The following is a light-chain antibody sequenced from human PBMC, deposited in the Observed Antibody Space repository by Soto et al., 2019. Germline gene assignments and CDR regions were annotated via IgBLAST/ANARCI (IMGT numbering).Light chain of an antibody. CDR3: QQYGRALPIT. J-gene: IGKJ5*01. V-gene: IGKV3-20*01. CDR2: GAS. CDR1: QSVSSSY. Sequence: NGVTRWPGTVSLSTGERATLSCRASQSVSSSYLACYQQKPGQAPRLLIYGASSRATGIPDRFSGSGSGTDFTLTISMLEPEDVAVYYCQQYGRALPITFGQGTRVEIK.